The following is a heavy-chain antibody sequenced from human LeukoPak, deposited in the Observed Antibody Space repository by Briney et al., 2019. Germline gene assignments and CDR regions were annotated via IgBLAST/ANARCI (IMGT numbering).Heavy chain of an antibody. CDR3: VKDRNTAMVEGAFDI. CDR2: ISSNGGST. V-gene: IGHV3-64D*06. CDR1: GFTFSSYA. D-gene: IGHD5-18*01. J-gene: IGHJ3*02. Sequence: GGSLRLSCSASGFTFSSYAMHRVRQAPGKGLEYVSAISSNGGSTYYADSVKGRFTISRDNSKNTLYLQMSSLRAEGTAVYYCVKDRNTAMVEGAFDIWGQGTMGTVSS.